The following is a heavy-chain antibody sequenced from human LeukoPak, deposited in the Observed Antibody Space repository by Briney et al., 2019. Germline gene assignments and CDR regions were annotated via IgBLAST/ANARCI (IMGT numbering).Heavy chain of an antibody. J-gene: IGHJ4*02. D-gene: IGHD1-26*01. CDR3: ARDSGSGSDLDY. Sequence: GGSLRLSCTTSGFTFTTYWMSWVRQAPGKGLEWVANIKQDGSEKHYVDSVKGRFTISRDNAKNSLYLQMNSLRAEDTAVYYCARDSGSGSDLDYWGQGTLVTVSS. CDR1: GFTFTTYW. V-gene: IGHV3-7*01. CDR2: IKQDGSEK.